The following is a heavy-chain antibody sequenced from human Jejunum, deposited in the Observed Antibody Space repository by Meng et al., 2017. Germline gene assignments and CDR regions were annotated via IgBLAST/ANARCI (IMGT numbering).Heavy chain of an antibody. CDR3: ARSPYSGSALPFFDY. CDR2: IYYSGST. CDR1: GDSFNSPDYF. D-gene: IGHD1-26*01. Sequence: VQQRESGPGLVKPSQTLSLACTVSGDSFNSPDYFWSWIRQPPEKGLEWIGYIYYSGSTYYNPSLKSRVSISGDTSNKQFSLKLTSVTAADTAVYYCARSPYSGSALPFFDYWGQGSLVTVSS. V-gene: IGHV4-30-4*01. J-gene: IGHJ4*02.